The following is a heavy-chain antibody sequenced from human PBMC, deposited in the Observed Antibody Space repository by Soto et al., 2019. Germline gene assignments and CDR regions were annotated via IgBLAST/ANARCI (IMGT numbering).Heavy chain of an antibody. Sequence: EVQLVESGGGLVQPGGSLRASCVASGFTFSSYALNWVRQVPGKGLEWVSYISVGGGSIFYADSVKGRFTISRGDATNSLYLQMNSLRDEDTAVYYCVRDHRWAFDSWGQGTMVTVSS. CDR1: GFTFSSYA. CDR3: VRDHRWAFDS. D-gene: IGHD2-15*01. V-gene: IGHV3-48*02. CDR2: ISVGGGSI. J-gene: IGHJ3*01.